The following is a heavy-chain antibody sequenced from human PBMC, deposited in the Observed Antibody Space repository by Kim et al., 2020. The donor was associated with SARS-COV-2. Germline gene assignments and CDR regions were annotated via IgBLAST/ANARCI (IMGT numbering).Heavy chain of an antibody. J-gene: IGHJ4*02. Sequence: EDSVKGQFANTKDNSKNTLYMQMNSLRAEDTAVYYYAKDTMMVVVITFDYWGQGTLVTVSS. CDR3: AKDTMMVVVITFDY. D-gene: IGHD3-22*01. V-gene: IGHV3-23*01.